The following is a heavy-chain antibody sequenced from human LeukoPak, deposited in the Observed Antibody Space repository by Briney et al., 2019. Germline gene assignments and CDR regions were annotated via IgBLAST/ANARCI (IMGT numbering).Heavy chain of an antibody. V-gene: IGHV4-59*01. Sequence: SETLSLTCTVSGGSISSYYWSWIRQPPGKGLERIGYIYYSGSTNYNPSLKSRVTISVDTSKNQFSLKLSSVTAADTAVYYCARGESQSSLYNWFDPWGQGTLVTVSS. CDR3: ARGESQSSLYNWFDP. CDR1: GGSISSYY. CDR2: IYYSGST. J-gene: IGHJ5*02.